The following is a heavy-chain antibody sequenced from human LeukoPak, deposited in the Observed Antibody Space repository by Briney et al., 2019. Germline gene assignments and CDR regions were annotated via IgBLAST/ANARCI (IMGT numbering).Heavy chain of an antibody. J-gene: IGHJ6*02. D-gene: IGHD3-22*01. CDR3: AKPYYYDSSGYYYYYYCGMDV. CDR1: GYTFTGYY. Sequence: ASVKVSCKASGYTFTGYYMHWVRQAPGQGLEWMGWINPNSGGTNYAQKFQGRVTMTRDTSISTAYMELSRLRSDDTAVYYCAKPYYYDSSGYYYYYYCGMDVWGQGTTVTVSS. V-gene: IGHV1-2*02. CDR2: INPNSGGT.